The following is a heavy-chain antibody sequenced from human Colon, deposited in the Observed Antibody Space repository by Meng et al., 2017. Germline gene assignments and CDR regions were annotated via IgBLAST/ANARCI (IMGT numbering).Heavy chain of an antibody. J-gene: IGHJ4*02. V-gene: IGHV4-61*08. Sequence: GPRQESVPGRVGPAETLSRFCSGSGGSVSSAGYQWSWIRQPPGKGLEWIGYASTNYNPSLKSRVTISVDTSKNQFSLRLTSVTAADTAVYYCARDHMGSLDYWGQGILVTVSS. CDR1: GGSVSSAGYQ. CDR2: AST. CDR3: ARDHMGSLDY. D-gene: IGHD1-26*01.